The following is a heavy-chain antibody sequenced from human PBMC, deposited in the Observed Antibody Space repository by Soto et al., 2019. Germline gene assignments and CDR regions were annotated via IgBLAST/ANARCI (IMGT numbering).Heavy chain of an antibody. CDR3: ARSKAGYYGSGSADY. Sequence: AASVKVSCKASGYTFTSYGISWVRQAPGQGLEWMGRIIPILGIANYAQKFQGRVTITADKSTSTAYMELSSLRSEDTAVYYCARSKAGYYGSGSADYWGQGTLVTVSS. CDR2: IIPILGIA. CDR1: GYTFTSYG. V-gene: IGHV1-69*04. J-gene: IGHJ4*02. D-gene: IGHD3-10*01.